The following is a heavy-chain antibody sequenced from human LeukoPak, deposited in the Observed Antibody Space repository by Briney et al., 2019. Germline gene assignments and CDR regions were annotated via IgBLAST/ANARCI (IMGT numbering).Heavy chain of an antibody. J-gene: IGHJ4*02. Sequence: GASVKVSCKASGYTFTSYGISWVRQAPGQGLKWMGWISAYNGNTNYAQKLQGRVTMTTDTSTSTAHMELRSLRSDDTAVYYCARGNGESSQANYFDYWGQGTLVTVSS. CDR1: GYTFTSYG. CDR2: ISAYNGNT. CDR3: ARGNGESSQANYFDY. V-gene: IGHV1-18*01. D-gene: IGHD1-1*01.